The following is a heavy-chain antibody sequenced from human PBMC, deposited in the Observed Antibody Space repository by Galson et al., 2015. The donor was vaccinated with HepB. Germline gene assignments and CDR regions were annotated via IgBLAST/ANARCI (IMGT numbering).Heavy chain of an antibody. CDR2: ISWDGGST. D-gene: IGHD4-17*01. V-gene: IGHV3-43*01. J-gene: IGHJ1*01. CDR3: AKDLTTVEYFQH. Sequence: SLRLSCAASGSTFDDYTMHWVRQAPGKGLEWVSLISWDGGSTYYADSVKGRFTISRDNSKNSLYLQMNSLRTEDTALYYCAKDLTTVEYFQHWGQGTLVTVSS. CDR1: GSTFDDYT.